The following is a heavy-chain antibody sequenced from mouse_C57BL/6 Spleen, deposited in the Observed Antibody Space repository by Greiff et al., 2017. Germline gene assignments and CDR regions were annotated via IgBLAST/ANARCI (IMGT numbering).Heavy chain of an antibody. D-gene: IGHD5-1*01. CDR3: ARNTLSRSNYGMDY. J-gene: IGHJ4*01. CDR2: IWTGGGT. Sequence: QVQLKESGPGLVAPSQSLSITFTVSGFSLSSYAISWVRQPPGKGLEWLGVIWTGGGTNYNSALKSRLSISKDNSKSQIFLKMNSLQTDDTARYYCARNTLSRSNYGMDYWGQGTSDTVSS. V-gene: IGHV2-9-1*01. CDR1: GFSLSSYA.